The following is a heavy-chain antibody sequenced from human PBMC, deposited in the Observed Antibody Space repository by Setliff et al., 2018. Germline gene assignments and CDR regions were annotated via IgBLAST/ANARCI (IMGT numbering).Heavy chain of an antibody. J-gene: IGHJ5*02. Sequence: KPSETLSLTCTVSGGSVNSGYDNWNWLRQPAGKGLEWIGHINRRGSTNFSPSLKSRVTMSVDTSKNQFSLKLTSVTAADTAMYYCARDTSSDWAAWFDPWSQGILVTVSS. V-gene: IGHV4-61*10. CDR3: ARDTSSDWAAWFDP. CDR2: INRRGST. CDR1: GGSVNSGYDN. D-gene: IGHD6-19*01.